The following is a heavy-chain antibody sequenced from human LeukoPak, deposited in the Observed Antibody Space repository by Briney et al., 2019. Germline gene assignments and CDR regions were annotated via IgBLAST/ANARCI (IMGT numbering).Heavy chain of an antibody. V-gene: IGHV4-59*01. D-gene: IGHD5-18*01. CDR3: AREDYSYGLDY. CDR1: GGSISSYY. CDR2: IYYSGST. Sequence: SETLSLTCTVSGGSISSYYWNWIRQPPGKGLEWIGYIYYSGSTNYNPSLQSRVTISVDTSKNQFSLKLSSVTAADTAVYYGAREDYSYGLDYWGQGTLVTVSS. J-gene: IGHJ4*02.